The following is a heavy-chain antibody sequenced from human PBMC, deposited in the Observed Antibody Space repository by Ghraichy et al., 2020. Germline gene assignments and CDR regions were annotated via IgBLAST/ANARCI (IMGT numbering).Heavy chain of an antibody. CDR1: GFTVSSSY. CDR2: IYHGYST. J-gene: IGHJ4*02. V-gene: IGHV3-66*01. Sequence: GGSLRLSCAASGFTVSSSYMSWVRQAPGKGLEWVSVIYHGYSTYYADSVKGRFTISRDNSKNTVYLQMNSLRAEDTAVYYCARGIATTGTFFDYLGQGNLVTVTS. D-gene: IGHD6-13*01. CDR3: ARGIATTGTFFDY.